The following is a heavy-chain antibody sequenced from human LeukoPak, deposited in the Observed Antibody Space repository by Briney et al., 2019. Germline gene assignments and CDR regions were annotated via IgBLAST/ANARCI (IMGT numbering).Heavy chain of an antibody. CDR1: GGSISGYY. CDR2: IYASGTT. V-gene: IGHV4-59*01. Sequence: SETLSLTCTVSGGSISGYYWSWIRQPPGKGLEWIGYIYASGTTNYNPSLKSRVTISVDTSKNQFSLKLSSVTAADTAVYYCARETTLMGYSSGLGFNYWGQGTLVTVSS. J-gene: IGHJ4*02. D-gene: IGHD6-19*01. CDR3: ARETTLMGYSSGLGFNY.